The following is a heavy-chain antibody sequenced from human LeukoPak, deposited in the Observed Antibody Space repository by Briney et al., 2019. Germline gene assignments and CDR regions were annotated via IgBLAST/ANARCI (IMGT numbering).Heavy chain of an antibody. J-gene: IGHJ4*02. V-gene: IGHV3-30-3*01. CDR3: ARDRVGATLEY. D-gene: IGHD1-26*01. Sequence: PGGSLGLSCASSGFTFSSHGMHWVRQAPGKGLEWVALVSYDGSSKYYADSVKGRFTISRDNSKNTLYLEMNSLRAEDTAVYYCARDRVGATLEYWGEGSLVTVSS. CDR1: GFTFSSHG. CDR2: VSYDGSSK.